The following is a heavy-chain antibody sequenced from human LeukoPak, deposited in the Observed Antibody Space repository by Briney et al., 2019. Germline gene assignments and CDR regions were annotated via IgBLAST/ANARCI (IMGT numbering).Heavy chain of an antibody. V-gene: IGHV1-8*01. CDR3: ARDPSSPYSSGWYFDX. CDR2: MNPNSGNT. J-gene: IGHJ4*02. D-gene: IGHD6-19*01. CDR1: GYTFTSYD. Sequence: GASVKVSCKASGYTFTSYDINWVRQATGQGLEWMGWMNPNSGNTGYAQKFQGRVTMTRNTSISTAYMELRSLRSDDTAVYYCARDPSSPYSSGWYFDXXXQGTLXTVSS.